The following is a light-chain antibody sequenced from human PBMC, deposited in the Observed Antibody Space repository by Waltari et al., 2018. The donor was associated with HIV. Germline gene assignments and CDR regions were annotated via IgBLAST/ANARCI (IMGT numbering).Light chain of an antibody. CDR2: NND. V-gene: IGLV1-44*01. Sequence: QSLLPQPPSASGTPGQRVTISCSGSYSNIGSNTVNWHQQLPGSAPRALIYNNDQRPSGVTDRFSGSKSGTSASLAISGLQSEDQGDYYCASWDDKLDGWVFGGGTRLTVL. J-gene: IGLJ3*02. CDR3: ASWDDKLDGWV. CDR1: YSNIGSNT.